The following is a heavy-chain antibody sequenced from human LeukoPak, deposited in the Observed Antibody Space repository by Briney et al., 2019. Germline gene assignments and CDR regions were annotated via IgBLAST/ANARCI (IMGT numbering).Heavy chain of an antibody. CDR3: ARAGHDYGAFDI. J-gene: IGHJ3*02. CDR2: MNPNSGNT. D-gene: IGHD4-17*01. CDR1: GYTFTSYD. Sequence: GSVKVSCKASGYTFTSYDINWVRQATGQGLEWMGWMNPNSGNTGYAQKFQGRVTMTRNTSISTAYMELSSLRSEDTAVYYCARAGHDYGAFDIWGQGTMVTVS. V-gene: IGHV1-8*01.